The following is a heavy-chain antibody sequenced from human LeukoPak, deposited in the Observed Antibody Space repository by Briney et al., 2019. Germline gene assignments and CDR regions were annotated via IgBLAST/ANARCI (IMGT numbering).Heavy chain of an antibody. D-gene: IGHD3-22*01. J-gene: IGHJ3*02. CDR3: ARGGYYDSSGYYNDDAFDI. V-gene: IGHV1-8*02. CDR2: MNPNSGNT. Sequence: GASVKVSCKASGYTFTVYYMHWVRQAPGQGLEWMGWMNPNSGNTGYAQKFQGRVTMTRNTSISTAYMELGSLRSEDTAVYYCARGGYYDSSGYYNDDAFDIWGQGTMVTVSS. CDR1: GYTFTVYY.